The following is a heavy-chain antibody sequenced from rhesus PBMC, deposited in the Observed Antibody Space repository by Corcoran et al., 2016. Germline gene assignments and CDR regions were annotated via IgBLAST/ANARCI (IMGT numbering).Heavy chain of an antibody. V-gene: IGHV4-106*01. Sequence: QVQLQESGPGLVKPSETLSLTCAVSGGSISDDYYWSWIRQPPGKGLEWIGYIYGSGGGTNYNPSLKNRVTISIDTSKNQFSLKLSSVTAADTAVYYCARRRIGNYFDYWGQGVLVTVSS. CDR1: GGSISDDYY. J-gene: IGHJ4*01. CDR3: ARRRIGNYFDY. CDR2: IYGSGGGT. D-gene: IGHD2-15*01.